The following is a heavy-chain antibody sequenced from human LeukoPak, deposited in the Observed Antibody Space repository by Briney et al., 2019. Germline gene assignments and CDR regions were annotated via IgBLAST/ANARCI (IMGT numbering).Heavy chain of an antibody. V-gene: IGHV1-2*02. CDR1: GYTFTSYG. Sequence: ASVKVSCKASGYTFTSYGISWVRQAPGQGLEWMGWINPNSGGTNYAQKFQGRVTMTRDTSISTAYMELSRLRSDDTAVYYCARDLFSDLSSWYGGYWGQGTLVTVSS. CDR3: ARDLFSDLSSWYGGY. J-gene: IGHJ4*02. D-gene: IGHD6-13*01. CDR2: INPNSGGT.